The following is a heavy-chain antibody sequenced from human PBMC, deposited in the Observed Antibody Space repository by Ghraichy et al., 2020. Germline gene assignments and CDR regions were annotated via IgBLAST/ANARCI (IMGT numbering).Heavy chain of an antibody. CDR3: ARDLGSGWYFDY. D-gene: IGHD6-19*01. J-gene: IGHJ4*02. CDR1: GFIFSSYW. CDR2: IKKDGSEK. Sequence: GGSLRLSCAASGFIFSSYWMSWVRQAPGKGLEWVANIKKDGSEKYYVDSVKGRFTISRDNAKNSLYLQMNSLRAEDTAVYYCARDLGSGWYFDYWGQGTLGTGSS. V-gene: IGHV3-7*01.